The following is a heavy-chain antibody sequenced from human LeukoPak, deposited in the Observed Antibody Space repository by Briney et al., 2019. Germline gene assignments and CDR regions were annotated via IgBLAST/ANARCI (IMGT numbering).Heavy chain of an antibody. CDR2: INTNTGNP. CDR1: GYTFTSYA. V-gene: IGHV7-4-1*02. CDR3: ARDYSITMIVTPGY. J-gene: IGHJ4*02. Sequence: ASVKVSCKASGYTFTSYAKNWVRQAPGQGLEWMGWINTNTGNPTYAQGFTGRFVFSLDTSVSTAYLQISSLKAEDTAVYYCARDYSITMIVTPGYWGQGTLVTVSS. D-gene: IGHD3-22*01.